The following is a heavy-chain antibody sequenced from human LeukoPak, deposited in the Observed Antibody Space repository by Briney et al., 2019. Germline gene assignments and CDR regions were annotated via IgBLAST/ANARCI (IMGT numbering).Heavy chain of an antibody. Sequence: PGGSLRLSCAASGFTFSSYSTNWVRQAPGKGLEWVSSISSSSSYIYYADSVKGRFTISRDNAKNSLYLQMNSLRAEDTAVYYCARGGSGSYYHLFDYWGQGTLVTVSS. V-gene: IGHV3-21*01. D-gene: IGHD3-10*01. CDR3: ARGGSGSYYHLFDY. CDR1: GFTFSSYS. J-gene: IGHJ4*02. CDR2: ISSSSSYI.